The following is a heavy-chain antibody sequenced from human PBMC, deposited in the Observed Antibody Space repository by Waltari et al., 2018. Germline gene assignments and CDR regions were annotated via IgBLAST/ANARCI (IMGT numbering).Heavy chain of an antibody. CDR2: ISPGDSDT. CDR3: ARHAFFPSADGWFDP. V-gene: IGHV5-51*01. J-gene: IGHJ5*02. Sequence: EVQLVQSGAEVKKPGESLKISCKGSGYSFTSYWIGWVRQMPGKGLEWMGIISPGDSDTRDSPSFQGQVTISADKSISTAYLQWSSLKASDTAMYYCARHAFFPSADGWFDPWGQGTLVTVSS. CDR1: GYSFTSYW.